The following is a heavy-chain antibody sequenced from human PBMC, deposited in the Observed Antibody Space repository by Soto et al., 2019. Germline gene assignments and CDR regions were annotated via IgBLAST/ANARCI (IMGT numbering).Heavy chain of an antibody. CDR1: GFTFSSYS. CDR3: ARDATVAGLYYFDY. CDR2: ISSSSSTI. Sequence: EVQLVESGGGLVQPGGSLRLSCAASGFTFSSYSMNWVRQAPGKGLEWVSYISSSSSTIYYADSVKGRFTISRDNAKNSLYLQMNSLRDEDTDVYYCARDATVAGLYYFDYWGQGTLVTVSS. D-gene: IGHD6-19*01. J-gene: IGHJ4*02. V-gene: IGHV3-48*02.